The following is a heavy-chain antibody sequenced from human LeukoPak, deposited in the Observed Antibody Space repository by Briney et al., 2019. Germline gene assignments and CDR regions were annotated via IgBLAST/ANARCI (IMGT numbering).Heavy chain of an antibody. D-gene: IGHD3-22*01. CDR1: GFTFGDYA. Sequence: GGSLRLSCTASGFTFGDYAMSWVRQAPGKGLEWVGFIRSKAYGGTTEHAASVKGRFTISRDDSKSIAYLQMNSLKTEDTAVYYCTRPGETYYYDSSAPGGDYWGQGTLVTVSS. J-gene: IGHJ4*02. V-gene: IGHV3-49*04. CDR2: IRSKAYGGTT. CDR3: TRPGETYYYDSSAPGGDY.